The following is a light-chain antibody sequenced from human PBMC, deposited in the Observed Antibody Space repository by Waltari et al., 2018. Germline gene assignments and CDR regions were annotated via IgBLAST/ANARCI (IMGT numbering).Light chain of an antibody. Sequence: QSALTQPASVSGSPGQSITISCTDTSSDVGLSDSVSWHQQHPGKAPKLIIYEGSKRPSGVSNRFSASKSGNTASLTISGLQPEDEADYYCCSYAGGSTSVVFGGGTKLTVL. V-gene: IGLV2-23*01. CDR3: CSYAGGSTSVV. CDR2: EGS. J-gene: IGLJ2*01. CDR1: SSDVGLSDS.